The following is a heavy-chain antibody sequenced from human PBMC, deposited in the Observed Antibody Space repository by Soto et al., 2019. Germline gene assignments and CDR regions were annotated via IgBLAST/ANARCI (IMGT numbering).Heavy chain of an antibody. V-gene: IGHV3-7*03. J-gene: IGHJ3*02. Sequence: GGSLRLSCAASGFTFSSYWMSWVRQAPGKGLEWVTNIKQDGSEKYYVDSVKGRFTISRDNAKNSLYLQMNSLGAEDTGVYHCEREARLGGSAFDIWGQGTMVTVSS. CDR1: GFTFSSYW. D-gene: IGHD3-16*01. CDR3: EREARLGGSAFDI. CDR2: IKQDGSEK.